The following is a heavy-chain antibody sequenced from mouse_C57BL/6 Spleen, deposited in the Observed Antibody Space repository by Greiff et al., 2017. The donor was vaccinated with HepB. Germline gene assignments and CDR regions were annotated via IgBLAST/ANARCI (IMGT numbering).Heavy chain of an antibody. V-gene: IGHV1-19*01. CDR2: INPYNGGT. J-gene: IGHJ4*01. Sequence: EVQLQQSGPVLVKPGASVKMSCKASGYTFTDYYMNWVKQSHGKSLEWIGVINPYNGGTSYNQKFKGKATLTVDKSSSTAYMELNSLTSEDAAVYYCAREAISGDAMDYWGQGTSVTVSS. CDR1: GYTFTDYY. CDR3: AREAISGDAMDY.